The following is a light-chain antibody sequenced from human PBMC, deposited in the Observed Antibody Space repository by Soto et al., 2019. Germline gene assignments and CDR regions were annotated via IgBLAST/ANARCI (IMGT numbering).Light chain of an antibody. CDR1: QSVASY. V-gene: IGKV3-20*01. CDR3: QLYGISPH. CDR2: ASS. Sequence: EIVLTQSPATLSLSPGERATLSYRASQSVASYLAWYQHKPGQAPRLLIYASSNRATGIPDRFTGSASGTDFTLTINRLEPEDFAVYYCQLYGISPHFGQGTRLEIK. J-gene: IGKJ5*01.